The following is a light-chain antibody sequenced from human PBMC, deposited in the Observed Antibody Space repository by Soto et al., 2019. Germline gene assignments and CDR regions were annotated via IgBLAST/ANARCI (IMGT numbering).Light chain of an antibody. CDR3: AASHDSRNGWV. Sequence: QSVLTQPPSMSGTPGQRVTISCSGSSSNIGSNTVNWYQQLPGTAPKLLIYSSDQRPSGVPDRVSGSKSGTSASLAINGLQPEDEADYYCAASHDSRNGWVFGGGTKLTVL. J-gene: IGLJ3*02. V-gene: IGLV1-44*01. CDR2: SSD. CDR1: SSNIGSNT.